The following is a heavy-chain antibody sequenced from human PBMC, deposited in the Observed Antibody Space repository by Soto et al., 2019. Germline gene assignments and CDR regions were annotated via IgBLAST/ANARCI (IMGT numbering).Heavy chain of an antibody. J-gene: IGHJ6*02. CDR3: ARDRLYYYGMDV. CDR2: IYYSGST. Sequence: TAETLSLTCTVSGGSISSYYWSWIRQPPGKGLEWIGYIYYSGSTNHNPSLKSRVTISVDTSKNQFSLKLSSVTAADTAVYYCARDRLYYYGMDVWGQGTTVTVSS. CDR1: GGSISSYY. V-gene: IGHV4-59*01.